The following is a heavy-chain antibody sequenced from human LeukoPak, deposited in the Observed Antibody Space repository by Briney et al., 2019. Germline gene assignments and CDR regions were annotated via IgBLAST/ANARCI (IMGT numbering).Heavy chain of an antibody. CDR2: IYHSGST. V-gene: IGHV4-38-2*02. CDR3: ARGARYSSSSYGY. D-gene: IGHD6-6*01. J-gene: IGHJ4*02. CDR1: GYSISSGYY. Sequence: SETLSLTCTVSGYSISSGYYWGWIRQPPGKGLEWTGSIYHSGSTYYNPSLKSRVTISVDTSKNQFSLKLSSVTAADTAVYYCARGARYSSSSYGYWGQGTLVTVSS.